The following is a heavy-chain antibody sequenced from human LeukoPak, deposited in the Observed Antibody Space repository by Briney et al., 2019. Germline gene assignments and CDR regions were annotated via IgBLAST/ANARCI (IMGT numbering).Heavy chain of an antibody. J-gene: IGHJ4*02. V-gene: IGHV4-61*01. D-gene: IGHD6-13*01. CDR1: GGSISTSNYY. CDR3: ARGYSSNWYLGY. Sequence: SETLSLTCTVSGGSISTSNYYWSWIRQPPGKGLEWIGYIYYSGSTNYNPSLKSRVTISVDTSKNQFSLKLSSVTAADTAVYYCARGYSSNWYLGYWGQGTLVTVSS. CDR2: IYYSGST.